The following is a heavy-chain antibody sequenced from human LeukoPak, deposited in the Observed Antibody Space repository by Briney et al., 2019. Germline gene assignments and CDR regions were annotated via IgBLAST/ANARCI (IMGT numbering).Heavy chain of an antibody. CDR3: LAAGGY. CDR2: IKPDGSEK. D-gene: IGHD3-10*01. V-gene: IGHV3-7*01. J-gene: IGHJ4*02. CDR1: GLTFSNYW. Sequence: QPGGSLRLSCAASGLTFSNYWMNWVRQAPGKGLEWVAKIKPDGSEKYYVDSVKGRSTISRDNAKNSLYLQMSSLSAEDTAVYYCLAAGGYWGRGTLVTVSS.